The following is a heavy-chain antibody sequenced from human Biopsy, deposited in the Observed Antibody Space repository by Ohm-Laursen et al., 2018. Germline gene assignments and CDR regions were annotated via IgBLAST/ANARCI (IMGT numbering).Heavy chain of an antibody. J-gene: IGHJ2*01. CDR3: ARNRVDVVKVTTIGWNFDL. D-gene: IGHD5-12*01. CDR1: GVSISTYY. Sequence: SDTLSLTCIVSGVSISTYYWNWIRQTPGKGLEWIGYIHYTGHIRINPSLNSRATTSVDTSKDQFSLKLSSLTAADTAIYYCARNRVDVVKVTTIGWNFDLWGRGTLVTVS. CDR2: IHYTGHI. V-gene: IGHV4-59*08.